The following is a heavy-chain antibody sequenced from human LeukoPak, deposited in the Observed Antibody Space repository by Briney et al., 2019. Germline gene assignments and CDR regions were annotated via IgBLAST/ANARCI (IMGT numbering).Heavy chain of an antibody. CDR1: GFTFSSYW. V-gene: IGHV3-74*01. CDR2: INSDGSST. Sequence: GGSLRLSCAASGFTFSSYWMHWVRQAPGKGLVWVSRINSDGSSTSYADSVKGRFTISRDNAKNTLYLQMNSLRAEDTAVYYCARDRGRYYYDRTCPDYWGQGTLVTVSS. CDR3: ARDRGRYYYDRTCPDY. J-gene: IGHJ4*02. D-gene: IGHD3-22*01.